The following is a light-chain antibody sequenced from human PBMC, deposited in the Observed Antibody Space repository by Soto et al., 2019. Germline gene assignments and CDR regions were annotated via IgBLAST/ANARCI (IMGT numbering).Light chain of an antibody. Sequence: DIQMTQSPSSLSASVGDRVTITCRVSQGISNWLAWYQQKPGKAPRSLIYGASTLQSGVPSRFSGSGSGTEFTLTISSLQPEDFATYYCQQYKTYPYTFGQGTKLEIK. CDR2: GAS. J-gene: IGKJ2*01. CDR1: QGISNW. CDR3: QQYKTYPYT. V-gene: IGKV1D-16*01.